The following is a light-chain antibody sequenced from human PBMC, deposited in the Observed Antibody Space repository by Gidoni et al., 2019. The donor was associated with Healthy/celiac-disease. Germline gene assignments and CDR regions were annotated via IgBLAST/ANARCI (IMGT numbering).Light chain of an antibody. CDR2: AAS. J-gene: IGKJ3*01. CDR1: QSISSY. V-gene: IGKV1-39*01. CDR3: QQSYSTPLVT. Sequence: DSQMTQSPSSLSASVGDRVTITCRASQSISSYLNWYQQKPGKAPKLLIYAASSLQSGVPSRFSGSGSGTDFTLTISSLQPEDFATYYCQQSYSTPLVTFXPXTKVDIK.